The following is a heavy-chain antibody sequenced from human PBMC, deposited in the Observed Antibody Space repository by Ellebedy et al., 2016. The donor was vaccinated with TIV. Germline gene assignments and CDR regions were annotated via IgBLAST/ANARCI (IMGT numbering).Heavy chain of an antibody. CDR1: GFTFDDYA. J-gene: IGHJ1*01. CDR2: ISWNSGSI. CDR3: AKVAGAIA. D-gene: IGHD6-25*01. Sequence: SLKISCVVSGFTFDDYAMHWVRQAPGKGLEWVSGISWNSGSIGYADSVKGRFTISRDNAKNSLYLQMNSLRPEDTALYYCAKVAGAIAWGQGTLVTVSS. V-gene: IGHV3-9*01.